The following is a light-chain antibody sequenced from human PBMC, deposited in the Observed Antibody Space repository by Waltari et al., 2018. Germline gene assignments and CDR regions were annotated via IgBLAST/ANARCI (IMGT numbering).Light chain of an antibody. J-gene: IGKJ1*01. CDR2: GAS. V-gene: IGKV1-17*03. CDR1: QDISNY. CDR3: LQHDSFPWT. Sequence: DIQVTQSPSAMSASVGARVTITCRASQDISNYLAWFQQRPGKVPKRLIYGASRLQDGVPSRFSGSRSGTEFTLTISSLQPEDFATYYCLQHDSFPWTFGQGTKVEF.